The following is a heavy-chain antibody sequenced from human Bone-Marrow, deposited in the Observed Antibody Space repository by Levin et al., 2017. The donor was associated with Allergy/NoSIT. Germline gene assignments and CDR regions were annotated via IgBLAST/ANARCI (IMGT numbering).Heavy chain of an antibody. J-gene: IGHJ3*02. D-gene: IGHD3-10*01. CDR1: GFTFSPYA. CDR2: ISSDGSYK. V-gene: IGHV3-30*04. Sequence: GESLKISCVASGFTFSPYAMNWVRQSPGKGLEWVAVISSDGSYKYYTDSVKGRFTISRDNSKNTVYLQMNSLRVEDTALYSCARDRSGNYYDAFDMWGQGTMVSVSS. CDR3: ARDRSGNYYDAFDM.